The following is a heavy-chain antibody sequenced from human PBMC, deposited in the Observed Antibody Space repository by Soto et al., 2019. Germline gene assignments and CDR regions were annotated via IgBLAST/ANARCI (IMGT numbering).Heavy chain of an antibody. J-gene: IGHJ4*02. CDR3: ARVGEVIGDY. D-gene: IGHD3-10*01. V-gene: IGHV4-31*03. Sequence: PSETLSLTCTVSGGSISTRGYYWSWIRQHPGKGLEWIGYLYYSGSTYYNPSLKSRVTLSVDTSKNQFSLKLISVTAADTAVYYCARVGEVIGDYWGQGTLVTVSS. CDR2: LYYSGST. CDR1: GGSISTRGYY.